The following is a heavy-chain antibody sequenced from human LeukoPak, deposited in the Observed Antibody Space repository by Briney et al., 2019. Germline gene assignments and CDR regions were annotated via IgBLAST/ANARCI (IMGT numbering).Heavy chain of an antibody. D-gene: IGHD6-19*01. CDR1: GYTFTGYY. J-gene: IGHJ4*02. Sequence: ASVKVSCKASGYTFTGYYVHWVRQAPGQGLEWMGWINAYNGNTDYAQKFQGRVTMTTDTSTSTTYMELRSLRSDDTAVYYCARGGSGWYSDYWGQGTLVTVSS. V-gene: IGHV1-18*04. CDR3: ARGGSGWYSDY. CDR2: INAYNGNT.